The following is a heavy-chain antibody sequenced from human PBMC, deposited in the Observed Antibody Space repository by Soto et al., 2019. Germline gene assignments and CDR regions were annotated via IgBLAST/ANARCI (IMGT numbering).Heavy chain of an antibody. CDR1: GFSLGRYA. J-gene: IGHJ4*02. Sequence: EVQLLESGGGLVQPGGSLRLSCAASGFSLGRYAMSWVRQAPGKGLEWISVISASGGSASYADSVKGRFTISKDNSKNTLYLHVNSLRAEDTAVYYCAKDYYYGSTGLFFDYWGQGTLVTVSS. CDR3: AKDYYYGSTGLFFDY. D-gene: IGHD3-22*01. V-gene: IGHV3-23*01. CDR2: ISASGGSA.